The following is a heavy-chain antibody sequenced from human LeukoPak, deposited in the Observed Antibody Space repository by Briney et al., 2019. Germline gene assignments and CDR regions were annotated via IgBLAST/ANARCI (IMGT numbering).Heavy chain of an antibody. V-gene: IGHV4-34*01. CDR3: ARGLSAVVY. CDR2: INHSGST. CDR1: GGSFSGYH. J-gene: IGHJ4*02. D-gene: IGHD3-16*02. Sequence: PSETLSLTCAVYGGSFSGYHWSWIRQPPGKGPEWIGEINHSGSTNYNPSLKSRVTISVDTSKKQFSLKLSSVTAADTAVYYCARGLSAVVYWGQGTLVTVSS.